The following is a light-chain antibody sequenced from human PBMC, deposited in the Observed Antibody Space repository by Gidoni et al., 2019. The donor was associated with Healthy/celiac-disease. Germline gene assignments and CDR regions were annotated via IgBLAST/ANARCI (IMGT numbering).Light chain of an antibody. Sequence: QSVLTQPPSASVTPGQRVTISCSGTSSNIGSNYVYWYQQLPGTAPKLLIYRNNQRPSGVPDRFSGSKSGTSASLAISGLRSEDEADYYCAAWDDSLSGPRVFGGGTKLTVL. CDR1: SSNIGSNY. CDR3: AAWDDSLSGPRV. V-gene: IGLV1-47*01. J-gene: IGLJ3*02. CDR2: RNN.